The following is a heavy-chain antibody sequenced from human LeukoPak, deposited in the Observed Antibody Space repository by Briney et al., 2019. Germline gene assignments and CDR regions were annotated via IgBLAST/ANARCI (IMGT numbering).Heavy chain of an antibody. CDR2: ISTKAYGGTT. D-gene: IGHD5-18*01. V-gene: IGHV3-49*04. CDR1: GFTFSSYA. CDR3: TRDREREYSFGPFDY. J-gene: IGHJ4*02. Sequence: PGGSLRLSCAASGFTFSSYAMSWVRQAPGKGLEWVGFISTKAYGGTTEYAASVKGRFTISRDDSKSIAYLQMNSLKTEDTAVYYCTRDREREYSFGPFDYWGQGTLVTVSS.